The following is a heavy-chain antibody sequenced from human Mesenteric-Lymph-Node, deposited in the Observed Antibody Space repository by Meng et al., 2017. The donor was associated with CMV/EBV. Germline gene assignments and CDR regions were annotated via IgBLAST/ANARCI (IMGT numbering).Heavy chain of an antibody. J-gene: IGHJ4*02. Sequence: CTVSGYAISSTNWWGWIRQPPGKGLEWIGYIYSSGTSYDNPSLKSRVTMSVDTSKNQFSLKLTSVTAVDTAVYFCARSSAGTYYYDYWGQGTLVTVSS. CDR2: IYSSGTS. V-gene: IGHV4-28*01. CDR3: ARSSAGTYYYDY. CDR1: GYAISSTNW. D-gene: IGHD3-16*01.